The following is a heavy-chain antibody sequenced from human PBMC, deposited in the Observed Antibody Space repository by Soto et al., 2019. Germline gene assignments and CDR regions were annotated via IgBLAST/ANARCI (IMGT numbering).Heavy chain of an antibody. V-gene: IGHV4-34*01. CDR2: ITHGGTT. Sequence: SEALCVTWAVYSGSLRGYYYSWIRQPPGGGLEWIGEITHGGTTTYSPSLKSRVTMSLETSKNQFSLNMTSVTAADTGVYYCARGRLFLTPSGLAITYFDYWGQGTLVTVS. CDR1: SGSLRGYY. J-gene: IGHJ4*02. D-gene: IGHD3-3*01. CDR3: ARGRLFLTPSGLAITYFDY.